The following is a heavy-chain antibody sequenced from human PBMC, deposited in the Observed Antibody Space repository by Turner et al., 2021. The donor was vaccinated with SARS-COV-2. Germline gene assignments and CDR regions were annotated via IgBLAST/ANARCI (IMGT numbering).Heavy chain of an antibody. J-gene: IGHJ6*02. D-gene: IGHD2-21*02. CDR2: ISHSGST. Sequence: QVQLQQLCAGLLKPSETRSLTWAAYGGSVGGYYWSWIRQSPGKGLEWIGEISHSGSTTYNPSLKSRVTLAVDRSKIQCSLRLSSVAAADTAVYYCARVNYGVVTVRDYYSYYGRDVWGQGTTVTVS. CDR3: ARVNYGVVTVRDYYSYYGRDV. V-gene: IGHV4-34*01. CDR1: GGSVGGYY.